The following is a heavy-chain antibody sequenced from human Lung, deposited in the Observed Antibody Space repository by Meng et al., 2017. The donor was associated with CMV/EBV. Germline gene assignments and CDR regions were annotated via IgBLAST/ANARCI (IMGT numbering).Heavy chain of an antibody. CDR3: ARDLRVRGVKGGSRYYGMAV. CDR1: GFTFSSSY. Sequence: GGSLRLSCVASGFTFSSSYMSWVRQAPGKGLEWVANIKYDGSDKGYVGSVEGRFTISRDNAKNSVYLQMNTLRVEDTAVYYCARDLRVRGVKGGSRYYGMAVWGQGTXVTVSS. D-gene: IGHD3-10*01. J-gene: IGHJ6*02. CDR2: IKYDGSDK. V-gene: IGHV3-7*01.